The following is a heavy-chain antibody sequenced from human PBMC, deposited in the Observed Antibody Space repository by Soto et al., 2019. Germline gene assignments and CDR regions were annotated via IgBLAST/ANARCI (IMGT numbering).Heavy chain of an antibody. D-gene: IGHD2-2*01. J-gene: IGHJ6*02. Sequence: GSLRLSCTASGFTFGDYAMSWVRQAPGKGLEWVGFIISKAYGGTTEYAASVKGRFTISRDDSKSIAYLQMNSLKTEDTAVYYCTRDKRSDIVVVPAAKRYYYGMDVWGQGNTVTVSS. CDR2: IISKAYGGTT. V-gene: IGHV3-49*04. CDR1: GFTFGDYA. CDR3: TRDKRSDIVVVPAAKRYYYGMDV.